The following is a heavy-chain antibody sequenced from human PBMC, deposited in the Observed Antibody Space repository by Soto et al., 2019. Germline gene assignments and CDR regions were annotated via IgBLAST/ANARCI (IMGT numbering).Heavy chain of an antibody. J-gene: IGHJ6*02. V-gene: IGHV1-69*12. Sequence: QVQLVQSGAEVKKPGSSVKVSCKASGGTFSSYAISWVRQAPGQGIEWMGGIIPIFGTANYAQKFKGRVTITADESTRTAYMELSSLRSEDTAVYYCAREGAGDTAMVKLYYYSYGMDVWGQGTTVTVSS. D-gene: IGHD5-18*01. CDR2: IIPIFGTA. CDR1: GGTFSSYA. CDR3: AREGAGDTAMVKLYYYSYGMDV.